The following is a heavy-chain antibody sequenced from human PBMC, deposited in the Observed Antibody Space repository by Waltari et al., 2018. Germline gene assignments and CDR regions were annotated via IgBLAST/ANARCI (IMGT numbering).Heavy chain of an antibody. D-gene: IGHD6-6*01. J-gene: IGHJ5*02. CDR3: ARHKGNIAARQVAWFDP. V-gene: IGHV4-39*01. Sequence: QLQLQESGPGLVKPSETLSLTCTVSGGSISSSSYYWGWIRQPPGKGLEWIGSIYYSGSTYYNPSLKSRVTISVDTSKNQFSLKLSSVTAADTAVYYCARHKGNIAARQVAWFDPWGQGTLVTVSS. CDR1: GGSISSSSYY. CDR2: IYYSGST.